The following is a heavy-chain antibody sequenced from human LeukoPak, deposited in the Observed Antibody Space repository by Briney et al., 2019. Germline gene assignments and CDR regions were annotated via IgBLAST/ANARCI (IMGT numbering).Heavy chain of an antibody. CDR3: ARESTYYYDSSGTSYFDY. J-gene: IGHJ4*02. V-gene: IGHV3-48*03. D-gene: IGHD3-22*01. CDR2: ISSSGSTI. Sequence: GGSLRLSCAASGFTFSSYEMNWVRQAPGKGLEWVSYISSSGSTIYYADSVKGRFTISRDNAKNSLYLQMNSLRAEDTAVYYCARESTYYYDSSGTSYFDYWGQGTLVTVSS. CDR1: GFTFSSYE.